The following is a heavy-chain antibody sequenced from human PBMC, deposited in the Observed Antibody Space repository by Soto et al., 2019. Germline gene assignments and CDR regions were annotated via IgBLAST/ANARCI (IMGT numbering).Heavy chain of an antibody. V-gene: IGHV4-59*01. CDR2: IHYSGSA. CDR3: ARVGGYYGDYPNFDY. D-gene: IGHD4-17*01. J-gene: IGHJ4*02. Sequence: PSETLSLTCTVSGGSITGYYWSWIRQPPGKGLQWIGNIHYSGSANYNPSLKSRVTISVLSPRNQVSLKLSSVTAADAAVYYCARVGGYYGDYPNFDYWGQGTLVTVSS. CDR1: GGSITGYY.